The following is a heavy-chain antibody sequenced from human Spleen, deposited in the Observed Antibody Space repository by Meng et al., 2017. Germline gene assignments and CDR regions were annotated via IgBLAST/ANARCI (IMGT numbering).Heavy chain of an antibody. CDR2: IIPIFGTA. CDR1: GYTFTSYA. V-gene: IGHV1-69*01. J-gene: IGHJ4*02. D-gene: IGHD1-14*01. CDR3: ASLDVTGRFDY. Sequence: VHVVLSGAWVENPWASVNVSCKSSGYTFTSYAISWVRQAPGQGLEWMGGIIPIFGTANYAQKFQGSVTITADESTSTAYMELSSLRSEDTAVYYCASLDVTGRFDYWGQGTLVTVSS.